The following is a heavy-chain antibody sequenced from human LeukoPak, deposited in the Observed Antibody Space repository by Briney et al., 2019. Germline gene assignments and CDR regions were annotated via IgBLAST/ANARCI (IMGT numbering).Heavy chain of an antibody. CDR3: ARSGEYYYDSSGYWNY. CDR1: GFTFSSYA. J-gene: IGHJ4*02. Sequence: GGSLRLSCAASGFTFSSYAMSWVRQAPGKGLEWVSAISGSGGSTYYADSVKGRFTISRDNSKNTLYLQMNSLRAEDTAVYYCARSGEYYYDSSGYWNYWGQGTLVTVSS. CDR2: ISGSGGST. V-gene: IGHV3-23*01. D-gene: IGHD3-22*01.